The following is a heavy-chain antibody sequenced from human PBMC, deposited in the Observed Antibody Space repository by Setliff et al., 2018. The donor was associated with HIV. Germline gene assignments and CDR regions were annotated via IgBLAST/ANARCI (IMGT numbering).Heavy chain of an antibody. D-gene: IGHD3-22*01. CDR3: ARDLFPSGYSSAAY. CDR2: ILPVLGVA. V-gene: IGHV1-69*10. J-gene: IGHJ1*01. Sequence: SVKVSCKASGGAFTAYTIHWVRLAPGHGLEWVGGILPVLGVAEFAQKFRGRVTITADKSTRTVYMELSSLRSEDTAIYYCARDLFPSGYSSAAYWGQGSLVTVSS. CDR1: GGAFTAYT.